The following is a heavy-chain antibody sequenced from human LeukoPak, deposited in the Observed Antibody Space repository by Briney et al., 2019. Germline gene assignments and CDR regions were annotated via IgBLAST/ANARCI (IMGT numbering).Heavy chain of an antibody. CDR2: IYYSGST. V-gene: IGHV4-59*01. CDR1: GDSISSYY. Sequence: SETLSLTCTLSGDSISSYYWSWMRHPPGKGLEWIGYIYYSGSTNYNPSLKSRVTISVDTSKNQFSLKLSSVTAADTAVYYCARALYRLGSSWYIDYWGQGTLVTVSS. D-gene: IGHD6-13*01. J-gene: IGHJ4*02. CDR3: ARALYRLGSSWYIDY.